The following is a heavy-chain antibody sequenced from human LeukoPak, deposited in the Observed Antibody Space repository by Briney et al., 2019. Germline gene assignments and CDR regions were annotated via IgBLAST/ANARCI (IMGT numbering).Heavy chain of an antibody. CDR2: LSGSGGST. V-gene: IGHV3-23*01. Sequence: SGGSLRLSCAASGFTFSNFAMSWVRQAPGKGLEWVSTLSGSGGSTYYAGSVRGRFTISRDNSKNTLSLQMNSLRAEDTAVYYCAKAYYSGIPARLDYWGQGTLVTVSS. CDR3: AKAYYSGIPARLDY. D-gene: IGHD6-6*01. J-gene: IGHJ4*02. CDR1: GFTFSNFA.